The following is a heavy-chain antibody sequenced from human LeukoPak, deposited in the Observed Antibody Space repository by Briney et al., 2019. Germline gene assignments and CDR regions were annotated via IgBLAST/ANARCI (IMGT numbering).Heavy chain of an antibody. J-gene: IGHJ4*02. CDR3: ARSVRRDFDY. Sequence: SETLSLTCTVSGGSISSYYWSWIRQPPGKGLEWIGHIYYSGSTNYNPSLKSRVTISVDTSKNQFSLKLSSVTAADTAVYYCARSVRRDFDYWGQGTLVTVSS. CDR1: GGSISSYY. CDR2: IYYSGST. V-gene: IGHV4-59*01.